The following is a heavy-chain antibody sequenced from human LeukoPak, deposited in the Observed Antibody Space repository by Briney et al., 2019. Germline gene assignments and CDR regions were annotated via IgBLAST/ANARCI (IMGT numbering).Heavy chain of an antibody. Sequence: SETLSFTCAVYGGSFSGYYWSWIRQPPGKGLEWIGEINHSGSTNYNPSLKSRVTISVDTSKNQFSLKLSSVTAADTAVYYCARQHYFWFDPWGQGTLVTVSS. CDR1: GGSFSGYY. V-gene: IGHV4-34*01. CDR3: ARQHYFWFDP. D-gene: IGHD2-21*01. J-gene: IGHJ5*02. CDR2: INHSGST.